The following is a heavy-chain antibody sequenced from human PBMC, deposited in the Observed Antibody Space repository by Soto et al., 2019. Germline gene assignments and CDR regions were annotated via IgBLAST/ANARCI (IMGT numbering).Heavy chain of an antibody. D-gene: IGHD3-16*01. CDR2: ISGSGSPI. J-gene: IGHJ5*02. CDR3: ARGGRFFDA. V-gene: IGHV3-48*03. CDR1: GFTFGSYE. Sequence: VQLVESGGGVVQPGRSLRLSCAASGFTFGSYEMNWVRQAPGKGLEWLSYISGSGSPIYYAESVKGRFIISRDSAKNSLYLQMNSLRAEDTAIYFCARGGRFFDAWGQGTLVTVSS.